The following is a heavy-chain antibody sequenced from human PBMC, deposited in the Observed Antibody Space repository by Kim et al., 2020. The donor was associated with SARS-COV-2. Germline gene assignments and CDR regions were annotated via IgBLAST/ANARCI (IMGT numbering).Heavy chain of an antibody. CDR3: SNAYYDSSGYSHSYYYGMAV. CDR1: GFTFSSYG. CDR2: ISYDGRNK. V-gene: IGHV3-30*18. Sequence: GGSLRLSCAASGFTFSSYGMHWVRQAPGKGLEWVAVISYDGRNKYYADSVKGRFTISRDNSKNTLYLQMNSLRAEETAVYYCSNAYYDSSGYSHSYYYGMAVWGQGTTVTVPS. J-gene: IGHJ6*02. D-gene: IGHD3-22*01.